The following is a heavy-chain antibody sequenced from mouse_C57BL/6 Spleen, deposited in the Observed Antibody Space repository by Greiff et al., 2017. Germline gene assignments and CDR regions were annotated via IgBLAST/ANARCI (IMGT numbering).Heavy chain of an antibody. CDR1: GYTFTSYW. D-gene: IGHD2-4*01. CDR3: ARSFDYVFDY. Sequence: QVQLQQPGAELVMPGASVQLSCKASGYTFTSYWMHWVKQRPGQGLEWIGEIDPSDSYTNYNQKFKCNSTLTVDKSSSPAYMQLSSLTSEDSAVYYCARSFDYVFDYWGQGTTLTVSS. V-gene: IGHV1-69*01. J-gene: IGHJ2*01. CDR2: IDPSDSYT.